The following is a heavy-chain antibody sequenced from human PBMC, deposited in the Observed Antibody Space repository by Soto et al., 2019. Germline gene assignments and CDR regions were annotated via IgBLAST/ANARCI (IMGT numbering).Heavy chain of an antibody. V-gene: IGHV3-33*01. Sequence: QVQLVESGGGVVQPGRSLRLSCAASEFSLSNYGMNWVRQAPGKGLEWVAVIWYDGSNKYYADSVKGRFTISRDNSKNTLYLQMNSLRAEDTAVYYCARDRGSGLYYYYGMDVWCQGTTVTVSS. CDR3: ARDRGSGLYYYYGMDV. D-gene: IGHD3-10*01. CDR2: IWYDGSNK. CDR1: EFSLSNYG. J-gene: IGHJ6*02.